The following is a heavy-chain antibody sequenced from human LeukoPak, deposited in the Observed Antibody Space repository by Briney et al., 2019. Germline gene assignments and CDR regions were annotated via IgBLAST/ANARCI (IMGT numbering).Heavy chain of an antibody. CDR2: INPNSGGT. J-gene: IGHJ4*02. V-gene: IGHV1-2*02. CDR1: GFTFTSSA. CDR3: ARGFDSALGY. D-gene: IGHD5-18*01. Sequence: GASVKVACKASGFTFTSSAVQWVRQARGQGLEWMGWINPNSGGTNYAQKFQGRVTMTRDTSISTAYMELSRLRSDDTAVYYCARGFDSALGYWRQGTLVTVSS.